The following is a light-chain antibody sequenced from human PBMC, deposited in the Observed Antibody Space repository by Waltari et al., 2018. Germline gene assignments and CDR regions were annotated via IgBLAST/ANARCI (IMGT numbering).Light chain of an antibody. CDR1: QSVYNNY. CDR2: GAS. CDR3: QQYATTPWT. J-gene: IGKJ1*01. V-gene: IGKV3-20*01. Sequence: EIVLTQSPGTLSLSPGERATLSCRASQSVYNNYLAWYQQKPGQAPGLLIYGASVRDTGIPDRFSGSGSETDFTLTISRLEAEDFSVYYCQQYATTPWTFGQGTKVDI.